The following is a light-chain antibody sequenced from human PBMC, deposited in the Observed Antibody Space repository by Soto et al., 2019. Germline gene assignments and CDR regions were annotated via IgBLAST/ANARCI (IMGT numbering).Light chain of an antibody. CDR3: QQYGYSQWT. Sequence: EIVMTQSPATLSVYPGERATLSCRASQTGSNSYLAWYQQKSAQAPRLLIYGVSTRATGIPDRFSGSGSGTEFTLTISRLEPEDFAVYFCQQYGYSQWTFGQGTKVDIK. V-gene: IGKV3-20*01. CDR2: GVS. J-gene: IGKJ1*01. CDR1: QTGSNSY.